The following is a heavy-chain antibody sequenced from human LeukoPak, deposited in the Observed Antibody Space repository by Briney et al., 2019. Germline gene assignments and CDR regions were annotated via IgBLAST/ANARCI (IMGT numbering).Heavy chain of an antibody. D-gene: IGHD1-26*01. V-gene: IGHV1-69*13. CDR3: ARELLEWELVY. CDR2: IIPIFGTA. Sequence: ASVKVSCKASGGTFSSYAISWVRQGPGQGLEWMGGIIPIFGTANYAQKFQGRVTITADESTSTAYMELSSLRSEDTAVYYCARELLEWELVYWGQGTLVTVSS. CDR1: GGTFSSYA. J-gene: IGHJ4*02.